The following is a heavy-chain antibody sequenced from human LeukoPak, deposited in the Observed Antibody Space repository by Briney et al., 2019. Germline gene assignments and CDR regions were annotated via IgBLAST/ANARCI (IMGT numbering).Heavy chain of an antibody. CDR1: GYTFTNYG. V-gene: IGHV1-18*01. Sequence: ASVKVSCKASGYTFTNYGISWVRQAPGQGLEWMGWISAYNGNTNYAQKLQGRVTMTTDTSTSTAYMELRSLRSDDTAVYYCARASTMVRGVIIPYYFDYWGQGTLVTVSS. CDR2: ISAYNGNT. D-gene: IGHD3-10*01. CDR3: ARASTMVRGVIIPYYFDY. J-gene: IGHJ4*02.